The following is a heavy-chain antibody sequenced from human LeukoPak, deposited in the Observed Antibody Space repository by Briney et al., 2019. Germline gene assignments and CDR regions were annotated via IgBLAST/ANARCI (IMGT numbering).Heavy chain of an antibody. CDR3: AKSDYFDSSGYLVR. Sequence: GGSLRLSCAASGFTFSSYVMSWVRQAPGKGLEWVSAISGSGGNTYYADSVKGRFTISRDNSKNTLYLQMDSLRAEDTAVYYCAKSDYFDSSGYLVRWGQGTLVTVSS. D-gene: IGHD3-22*01. J-gene: IGHJ4*02. CDR2: ISGSGGNT. V-gene: IGHV3-23*01. CDR1: GFTFSSYV.